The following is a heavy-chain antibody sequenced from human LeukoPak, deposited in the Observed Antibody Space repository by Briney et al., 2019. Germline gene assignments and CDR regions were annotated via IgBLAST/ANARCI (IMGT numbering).Heavy chain of an antibody. CDR2: ISGSGGST. J-gene: IGHJ4*02. D-gene: IGHD3-22*01. CDR3: AKDRGGGYYDSSGYTFDY. Sequence: GGSLRLSCAASGFTFSSYAMSWVRQAPGKGLEWVSAISGSGGSTYYADSVKGRFTISRDNSKNTLYLQMNSLRAEDTALYYCAKDRGGGYYDSSGYTFDYWGQGTLVTVSS. CDR1: GFTFSSYA. V-gene: IGHV3-23*01.